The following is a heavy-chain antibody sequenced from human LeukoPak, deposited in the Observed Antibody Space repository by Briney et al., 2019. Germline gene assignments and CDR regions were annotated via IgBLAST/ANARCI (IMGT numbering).Heavy chain of an antibody. CDR1: GFTFSSYW. Sequence: SGGSLRLSCAASGFTFSSYWMHWVRQAPGKGLVWVSRIISDGSNTSYADSVKGRFTISRDNAKNTLYLQMNSLGAEDTAVYYCARDRGYHSDCWGQGTLVTVPT. CDR3: ARDRGYHSDC. J-gene: IGHJ4*02. V-gene: IGHV3-74*01. D-gene: IGHD5-18*01. CDR2: IISDGSNT.